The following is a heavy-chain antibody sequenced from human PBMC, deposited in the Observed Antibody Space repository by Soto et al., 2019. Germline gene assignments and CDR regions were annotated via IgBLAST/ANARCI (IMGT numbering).Heavy chain of an antibody. CDR1: GYTFTSYD. CDR2: MNPNSGNT. J-gene: IGHJ5*02. V-gene: IGHV1-8*01. Sequence: QVQLVQSGAEVKKPGASVKVSCKASGYTFTSYDINWVRQATGQGLEWMGWMNPNSGNTGYAQKFQGRVTMTRNTSISTAYMELSSLRAEDTAVYYCARGLHDYVWGSDNWFDPWGQGTLVTVSS. CDR3: ARGLHDYVWGSDNWFDP. D-gene: IGHD3-16*01.